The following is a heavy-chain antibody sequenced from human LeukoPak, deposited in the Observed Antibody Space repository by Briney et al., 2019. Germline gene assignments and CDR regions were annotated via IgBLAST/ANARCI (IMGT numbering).Heavy chain of an antibody. V-gene: IGHV4-38-2*02. Sequence: PSETLSLTCTVSGYSISSGYYWGWIRQPPGKGLEWIGSIYHSGSTYYNPSLKSRVTISVDTSKNQFSLKLSSVTAADTAVYYCAKSSYSIFDYWGQGTLVTVSS. CDR3: AKSSYSIFDY. J-gene: IGHJ4*02. CDR1: GYSISSGYY. D-gene: IGHD5-18*01. CDR2: IYHSGST.